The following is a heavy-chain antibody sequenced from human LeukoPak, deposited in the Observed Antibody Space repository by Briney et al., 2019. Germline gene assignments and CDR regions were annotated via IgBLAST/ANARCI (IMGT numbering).Heavy chain of an antibody. Sequence: GASVKVSCKASGGTFSSYAISWVRQAPGQGLEWMGGIIPIFGTANYAQKFQGRVTITADESTSTAYMELSSLRSEDTAVYYCARDRAVGATHTDYWGQGTLVTVSS. CDR3: ARDRAVGATHTDY. D-gene: IGHD1-26*01. J-gene: IGHJ4*02. V-gene: IGHV1-69*13. CDR1: GGTFSSYA. CDR2: IIPIFGTA.